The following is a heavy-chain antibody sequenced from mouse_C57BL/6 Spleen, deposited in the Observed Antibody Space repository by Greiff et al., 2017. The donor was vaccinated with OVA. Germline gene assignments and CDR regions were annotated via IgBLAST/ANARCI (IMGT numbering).Heavy chain of an antibody. Sequence: VQLQQSGPELVKPGASVKISCTASGYTFTDYYINWVKQRPGQGLEWIGWIFPGSGSTYYNEKFKGKATLTVDKSSSTAYLLLSSLTSEDSAVYFCARPEYYGSSYDWYFDVWGTGTTVTVSS. CDR2: IFPGSGST. CDR1: GYTFTDYY. V-gene: IGHV1-75*01. CDR3: ARPEYYGSSYDWYFDV. D-gene: IGHD1-1*01. J-gene: IGHJ1*03.